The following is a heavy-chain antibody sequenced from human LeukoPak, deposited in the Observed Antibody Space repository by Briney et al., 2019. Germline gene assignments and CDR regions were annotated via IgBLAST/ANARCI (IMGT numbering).Heavy chain of an antibody. V-gene: IGHV3-23*01. Sequence: GGSLRLSCAASGFTFSSYAMSWVRQAPGKGLEWVSAISGSGGSTYYADSVKGRFTISRDNFKNTLDLQMNSLRAEDTAVYYCAKNPADFWSGYRWFDPWGQGTLVTVSS. CDR1: GFTFSSYA. D-gene: IGHD3-3*01. CDR2: ISGSGGST. CDR3: AKNPADFWSGYRWFDP. J-gene: IGHJ5*02.